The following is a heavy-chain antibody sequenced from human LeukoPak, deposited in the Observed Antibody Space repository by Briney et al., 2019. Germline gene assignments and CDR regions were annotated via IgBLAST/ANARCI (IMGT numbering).Heavy chain of an antibody. Sequence: EASVTVSCKASGYTFIDYYMHWVRQAPGQGLEWMGWINPRTGGTNYAQNFQGRVTMTRDPSISTAYMDLNRLTSDDTAFYYCALVVTSYFDYWGLGTLVTVSS. J-gene: IGHJ4*02. CDR3: ALVVTSYFDY. D-gene: IGHD2-21*02. V-gene: IGHV1-2*02. CDR1: GYTFIDYY. CDR2: INPRTGGT.